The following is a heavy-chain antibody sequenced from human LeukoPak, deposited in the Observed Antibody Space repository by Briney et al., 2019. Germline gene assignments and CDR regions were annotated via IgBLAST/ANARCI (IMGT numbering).Heavy chain of an antibody. V-gene: IGHV3-7*01. J-gene: IGHJ4*02. Sequence: GGSLRLSCAASGFTFSSYWMTWVRQAPGKGLEWVANINQDGSEKNYVDSVKGRFTISRDNAKNSLYLQMNSLRAEDTTVYYCATRSSLTSSWYVYLFWDYWGQGALVTVSS. CDR3: ATRSSLTSSWYVYLFWDY. CDR2: INQDGSEK. CDR1: GFTFSSYW. D-gene: IGHD6-13*01.